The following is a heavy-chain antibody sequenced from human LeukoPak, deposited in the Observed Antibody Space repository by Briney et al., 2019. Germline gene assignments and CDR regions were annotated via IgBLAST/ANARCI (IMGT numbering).Heavy chain of an antibody. CDR1: GYTFASYL. CDR2: VSPYNGAT. J-gene: IGHJ5*02. CDR3: ARAVDYYDNSGYYYPIDL. Sequence: VASVKVSCKASGYTFASYLITWVRQAPGRGLEWVGWVSPYNGATNYAQKFRGRVTLTTGTSTTTADMDLTNLRLDDTAIYYCARAVDYYDNSGYYYPIDLWGQGTLVTVSS. V-gene: IGHV1-18*01. D-gene: IGHD3-22*01.